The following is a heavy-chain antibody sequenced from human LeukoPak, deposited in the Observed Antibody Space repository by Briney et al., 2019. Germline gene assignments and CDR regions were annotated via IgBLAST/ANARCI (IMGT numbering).Heavy chain of an antibody. V-gene: IGHV3-23*01. J-gene: IGHJ4*02. CDR3: AKARYIWGSYRRTPIDY. D-gene: IGHD3-16*02. Sequence: GGSLRLSCAGFGFTFSNYGMNWVRQAPGKGLEWVSGISGSGGSTYYADSVKGRFTISRDNSKHTLYLQMNSLRAEDTAVYYCAKARYIWGSYRRTPIDYWGQGTLVTVSS. CDR2: ISGSGGST. CDR1: GFTFSNYG.